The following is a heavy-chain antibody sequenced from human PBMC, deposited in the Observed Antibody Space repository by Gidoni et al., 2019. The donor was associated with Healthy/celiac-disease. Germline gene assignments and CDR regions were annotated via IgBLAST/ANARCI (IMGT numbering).Heavy chain of an antibody. J-gene: IGHJ4*02. Sequence: QVQLQESGPGLVKPSATLSLTCTVSGGSISSYYWSWIRQPLGKGLEWIGYIYYSGSTNYNPSLKSRVTISVDTSKNQFSLKLSSVTAADTAVYYCARDPNCSGGSCSGDYWGQGTLVTVSS. V-gene: IGHV4-59*01. CDR2: IYYSGST. CDR1: GGSISSYY. CDR3: ARDPNCSGGSCSGDY. D-gene: IGHD2-15*01.